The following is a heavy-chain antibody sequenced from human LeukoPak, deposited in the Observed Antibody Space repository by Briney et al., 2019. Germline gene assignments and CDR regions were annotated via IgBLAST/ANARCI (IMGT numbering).Heavy chain of an antibody. J-gene: IGHJ4*02. CDR2: ISGSGGST. Sequence: GGSLRFSCAASGFTFSSYAMSWVRQAPGKGLEWVSAISGSGGSTYYADSVKGRFTISRDNSKNTLYLQMNSLRAEDTAVYYCAKKRNGIVVVPAAMDYWGQGTLVTVSS. CDR3: AKKRNGIVVVPAAMDY. D-gene: IGHD2-2*01. V-gene: IGHV3-23*01. CDR1: GFTFSSYA.